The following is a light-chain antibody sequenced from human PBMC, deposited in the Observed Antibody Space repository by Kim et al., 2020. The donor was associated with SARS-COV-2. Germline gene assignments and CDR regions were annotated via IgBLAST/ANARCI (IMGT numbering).Light chain of an antibody. V-gene: IGLV1-47*01. Sequence: PGRRVTISCSESSSNIGTNYVYWYQQLPGTAPKLLIYRNNQRPSGVPDRFSGSKSGTSASLAISGLRSEVEADYYCAAWDDSLGGVFGTGTKVTVL. CDR2: RNN. CDR1: SSNIGTNY. CDR3: AAWDDSLGGV. J-gene: IGLJ1*01.